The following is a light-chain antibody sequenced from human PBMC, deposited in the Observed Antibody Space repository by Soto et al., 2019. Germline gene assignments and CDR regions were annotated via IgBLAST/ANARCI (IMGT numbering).Light chain of an antibody. CDR2: AAS. CDR1: QSISSY. CDR3: QQSYSFTWT. V-gene: IGKV1-39*01. J-gene: IGKJ1*01. Sequence: EIKMTQSPSSLSLSVGYRVTITCRASQSISSYLNWYQQKPVKAPKLLIYAASSLHSGVPSRFSGSGSGTDFTLTISSLQPEDFATYYCQQSYSFTWTFGQGTMGDIK.